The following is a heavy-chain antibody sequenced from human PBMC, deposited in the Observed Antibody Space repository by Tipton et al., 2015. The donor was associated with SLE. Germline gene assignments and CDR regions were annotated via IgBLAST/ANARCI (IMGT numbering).Heavy chain of an antibody. CDR3: AREEGYGQGY. Sequence: TLSLTCAVYGGSFSGYYWGWICQPPGKGLEWIGSIYYSGRTYYNPSLKSRVTISVDTSKNQFSLKLSSVTAADTAAYYCAREEGYGQGYWGQGTLVTVSS. J-gene: IGHJ4*02. D-gene: IGHD5-18*01. V-gene: IGHV4-34*01. CDR1: GGSFSGYY. CDR2: IYYSGRT.